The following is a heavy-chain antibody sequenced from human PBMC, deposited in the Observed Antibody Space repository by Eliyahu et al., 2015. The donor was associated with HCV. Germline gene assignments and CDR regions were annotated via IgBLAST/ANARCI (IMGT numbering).Heavy chain of an antibody. CDR3: ARGSGYYDSRGAFDI. V-gene: IGHV4-34*01. D-gene: IGHD3-22*01. CDR2: INHSGST. CDR1: GXSXSGYY. Sequence: QVQLQQWGAGLLKPSETLSLTCAVYGXSXSGYYXSWIRXPPRKGLGWIGEINHSGSTNYNPSLKSRVTISVDTSKNQFSLKLSSVTAADTAVYYCARGSGYYDSRGAFDIWGQGTMVTVSS. J-gene: IGHJ3*02.